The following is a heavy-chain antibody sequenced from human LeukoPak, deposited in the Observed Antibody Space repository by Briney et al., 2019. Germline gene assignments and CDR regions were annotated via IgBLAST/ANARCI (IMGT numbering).Heavy chain of an antibody. CDR1: GFTFNSYA. V-gene: IGHV3-48*02. D-gene: IGHD4-23*01. CDR2: ISSRSSTT. J-gene: IGHJ3*02. Sequence: PGGSLRLSCAASGFTFNSYAMNWVRQAPGKGLEWVSYISSRSSTTYYADSVKGRFIISTDIAKNSLYLQMNSLRDEDTAVYYCARDGSTTVATRGSLGAFDIWGQGTMVTVSS. CDR3: ARDGSTTVATRGSLGAFDI.